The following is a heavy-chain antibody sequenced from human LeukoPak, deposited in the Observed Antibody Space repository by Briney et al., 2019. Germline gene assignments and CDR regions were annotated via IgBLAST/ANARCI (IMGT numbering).Heavy chain of an antibody. CDR3: AKGKPIAAAEYYFDY. J-gene: IGHJ4*02. CDR1: GFTFSSYG. V-gene: IGHV3-30*18. CDR2: ISYDGSNK. Sequence: PGRSLRLSCAASGFTFSSYGMHWVRQAPGKGLEWVAVISYDGSNKYYADSVKGRFTISRDNSKNTLYLQMNSLRAEDTAVYYCAKGKPIAAAEYYFDYWGQGTLVTVSS. D-gene: IGHD6-13*01.